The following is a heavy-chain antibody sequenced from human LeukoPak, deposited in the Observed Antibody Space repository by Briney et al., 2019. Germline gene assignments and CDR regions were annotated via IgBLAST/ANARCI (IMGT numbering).Heavy chain of an antibody. CDR2: IGTADDT. J-gene: IGHJ2*01. CDR3: ARVRAAAGANWYFDL. V-gene: IGHV3-13*04. Sequence: PGGSLRLSCAASGFTFTNYDMHWVRHATGKGLEWVSAIGTADDTYYSGSVKGRFTISRENAKSSLYLQMNSLRAGDTAVYHCARVRAAAGANWYFDLWGRGTLVTISS. D-gene: IGHD6-13*01. CDR1: GFTFTNYD.